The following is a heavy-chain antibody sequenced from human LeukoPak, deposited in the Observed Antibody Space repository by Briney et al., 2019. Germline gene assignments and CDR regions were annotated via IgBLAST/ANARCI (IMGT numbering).Heavy chain of an antibody. CDR2: INPNSGGT. Sequence: ASVKVSCKASGYTFTGYYMHWVRQAPGQGLEWMGWINPNSGGTNYAQKFQGWVTMTRDTSISTAYMELTSLRSGDTAVYYCVGGAPNWGFDFWGQGTLVIVSS. J-gene: IGHJ4*02. CDR1: GYTFTGYY. V-gene: IGHV1-2*04. D-gene: IGHD7-27*01. CDR3: VGGAPNWGFDF.